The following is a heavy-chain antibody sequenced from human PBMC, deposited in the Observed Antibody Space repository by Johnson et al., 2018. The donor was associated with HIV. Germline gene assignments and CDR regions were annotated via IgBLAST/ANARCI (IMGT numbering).Heavy chain of an antibody. CDR3: AREVRRWLQFDAFDI. CDR2: ISSSGTSV. V-gene: IGHV3-11*04. J-gene: IGHJ3*02. D-gene: IGHD5-24*01. CDR1: GFTFSDYY. Sequence: QVQLVESGGGVVQPGRSLRLSCAASGFTFSDYYMSWIRQTPGKGLEWVSYISSSGTSVYYADSVKGRFSISRDNAKHSLYLQMNSLRAEDTAVYYCAREVRRWLQFDAFDIWGQGTMVTVSS.